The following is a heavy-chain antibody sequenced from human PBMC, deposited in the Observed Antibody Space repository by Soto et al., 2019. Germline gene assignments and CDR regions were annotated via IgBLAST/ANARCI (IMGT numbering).Heavy chain of an antibody. CDR2: INAGNGNT. CDR1: GYTFPSYA. CDR3: ARVVGSTREYFQH. J-gene: IGHJ1*01. V-gene: IGHV1-3*01. D-gene: IGHD1-26*01. Sequence: GASVKVSCKASGYTFPSYAMHWVRHAPGQRLEWMGWINAGNGNTKYSQKFQGRVTITRDTSASTAYMWLSRLRSEDTAVYYWARVVGSTREYFQHWGQGTLVTIS.